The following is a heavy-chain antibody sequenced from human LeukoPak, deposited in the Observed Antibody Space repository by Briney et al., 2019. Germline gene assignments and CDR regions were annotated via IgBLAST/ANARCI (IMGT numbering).Heavy chain of an antibody. CDR3: ARMTTGNWFDP. Sequence: GGSLRLSCVASGFPIRTHFMVWVRQTPLKGLEWVSTLYNSATKYADSVKGRFTISRDDSDNTLFLQMNSLTTEDSALYYCARMTTGNWFDPWGQGTLVTVSS. J-gene: IGHJ5*02. CDR2: LYNSAT. CDR1: GFPIRTHF. V-gene: IGHV3-53*01. D-gene: IGHD1-1*01.